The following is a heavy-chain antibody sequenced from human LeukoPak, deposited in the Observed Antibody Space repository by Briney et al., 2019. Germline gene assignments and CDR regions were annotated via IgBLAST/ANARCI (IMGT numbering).Heavy chain of an antibody. Sequence: PSETLSLTCTVSGGSISSYYWSWIRQPPGKGLEWIGYIYYSGSTYYNPSLKSRVTISVDTSKNQFSLKLSSVTAADTAVYYCARGVLGRGYDYWGQGTLVTVSS. D-gene: IGHD7-27*01. CDR1: GGSISSYY. J-gene: IGHJ4*02. CDR3: ARGVLGRGYDY. V-gene: IGHV4-59*06. CDR2: IYYSGST.